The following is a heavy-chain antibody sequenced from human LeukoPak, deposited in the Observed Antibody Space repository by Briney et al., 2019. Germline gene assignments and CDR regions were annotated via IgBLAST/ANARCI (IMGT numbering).Heavy chain of an antibody. J-gene: IGHJ4*02. CDR3: ATLPGTASEY. V-gene: IGHV3-7*05. CDR2: IKEDGSEK. Sequence: GGSLRLSCVASGFSFSTSWMSWVRQAPGKGPEWVANIKEDGSEKSYVDSVKGRFTISRDNAKNSLYLEMDSLRVEDTAVYYCATLPGTASEYWGQGTLVTVSS. CDR1: GFSFSTSW. D-gene: IGHD1-7*01.